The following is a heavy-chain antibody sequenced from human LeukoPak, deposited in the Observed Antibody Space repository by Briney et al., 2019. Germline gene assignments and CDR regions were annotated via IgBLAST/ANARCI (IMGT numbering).Heavy chain of an antibody. V-gene: IGHV3-74*01. Sequence: PGGSLRLSCAASGFTFSYHWMHWVRQVPGKGLVWVSRIDGGGSTINYADSVKGRFSISRDNAKGTLYLQMNSLRAEDTAVYYCARGPGSSGGAYVGDYWGHGTLVTVSS. J-gene: IGHJ4*01. CDR3: ARGPGSSGGAYVGDY. CDR2: IDGGGSTI. D-gene: IGHD3-22*01. CDR1: GFTFSYHW.